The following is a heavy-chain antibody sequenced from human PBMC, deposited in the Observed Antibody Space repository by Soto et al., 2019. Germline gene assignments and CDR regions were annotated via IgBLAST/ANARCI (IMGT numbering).Heavy chain of an antibody. CDR2: IIPIFGTA. D-gene: IGHD4-4*01. V-gene: IGHV1-69*12. Sequence: QVQLVQSGAEVKKPGSSVKVSCKASGGTFSSYAISWVRQAPGQGLEWMGGIIPIFGTANYAQKFQGRVTITADESTSRAYMELSSLRSDDTAVYYCARDATDDGYSAPFDYWGQGTLVTVSS. CDR1: GGTFSSYA. CDR3: ARDATDDGYSAPFDY. J-gene: IGHJ4*02.